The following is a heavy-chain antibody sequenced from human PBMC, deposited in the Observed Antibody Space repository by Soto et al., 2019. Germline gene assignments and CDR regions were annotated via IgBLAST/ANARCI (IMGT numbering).Heavy chain of an antibody. V-gene: IGHV4-59*01. CDR1: GGSMSSYY. CDR3: ARADPDASVGY. Sequence: KTSETLSLTCTVSGGSMSSYYWTWLRRSPGRGLEWIGYISYSGSTYYNPSLKSRVTISADTSKNQFSLRMNSMIAADTAVYYCARADPDASVGYWGQGTLVTVSS. D-gene: IGHD2-15*01. CDR2: ISYSGST. J-gene: IGHJ4*02.